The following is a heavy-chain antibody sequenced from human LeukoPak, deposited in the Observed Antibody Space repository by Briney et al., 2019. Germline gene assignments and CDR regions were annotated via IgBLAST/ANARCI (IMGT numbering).Heavy chain of an antibody. J-gene: IGHJ2*01. CDR1: GYTFTSYD. CDR3: PRGRIDGPYWYFDL. V-gene: IGHV1-8*03. CDR2: MNPNSGNT. Sequence: GASVKVSCKASGYTFTSYDINWVRQATGQGLEWMGWMNPNSGNTGYAQKFQGRVTITRNTSISTAYMELSSLRPEDTAVYYCPRGRIDGPYWYFDLWGRGTLVTVSS. D-gene: IGHD2-15*01.